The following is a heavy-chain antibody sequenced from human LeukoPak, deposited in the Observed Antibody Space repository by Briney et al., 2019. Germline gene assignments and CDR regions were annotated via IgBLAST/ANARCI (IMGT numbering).Heavy chain of an antibody. Sequence: GALRLSCAASGFTFSSYAMSWVRQAPGKGLEWVSAISGSGGSTYYADSVKGRFTISRDNSKNTLYLQMNSLRAEDTAVYYCARDHRGGYDYVWGSYHRRGWFDPWGQGTLVTVSS. CDR2: ISGSGGST. CDR3: ARDHRGGYDYVWGSYHRRGWFDP. D-gene: IGHD3-16*02. J-gene: IGHJ5*02. V-gene: IGHV3-23*01. CDR1: GFTFSSYA.